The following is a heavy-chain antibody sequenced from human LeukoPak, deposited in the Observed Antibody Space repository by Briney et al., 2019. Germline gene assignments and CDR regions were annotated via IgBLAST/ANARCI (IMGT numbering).Heavy chain of an antibody. CDR3: TRGQDDRSGTFDY. V-gene: IGHV4-61*01. J-gene: IGHJ4*02. CDR2: MSPSGTT. D-gene: IGHD3-22*01. Sequence: SETLSLTCTVSGDSVSSGNYYLSWIRQPPGKGLDWITYMSPSGTTKYNPSLKSRVTTSVDTSRTQFSLRLSSVTAADTAVYYCTRGQDDRSGTFDYWGQGILVTVSS. CDR1: GDSVSSGNYY.